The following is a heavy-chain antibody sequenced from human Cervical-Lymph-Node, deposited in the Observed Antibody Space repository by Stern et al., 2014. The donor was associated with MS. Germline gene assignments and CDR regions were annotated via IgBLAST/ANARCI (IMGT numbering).Heavy chain of an antibody. J-gene: IGHJ4*02. CDR1: GYSFTSYW. V-gene: IGHV5-51*03. CDR2: IYPGDSET. CDR3: ARLRYSYGPGVGDY. D-gene: IGHD5-18*01. Sequence: VQLMQSGAEVKKPGESLKISCKGSGYSFTSYWIGWVRQMPGKGLEWVGIIYPGDSETRYSPSFQGRVHISADKSISTRYLQWSSLKASDTAMYYCARLRYSYGPGVGDYWGQGTLVTVSS.